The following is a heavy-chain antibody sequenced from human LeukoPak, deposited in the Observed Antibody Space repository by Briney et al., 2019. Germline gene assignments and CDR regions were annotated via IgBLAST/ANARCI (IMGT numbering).Heavy chain of an antibody. CDR2: ISGSGGST. D-gene: IGHD2-2*02. CDR3: ARDIGDCSSLSCYNHYYYMDV. Sequence: GGSLRLSCAASGFTFSSYAMSWVRQAPGKGLEWVSAISGSGGSTYCADSVKGRFTISRDNSKNTLYLQMNSLRAEDTAVYYCARDIGDCSSLSCYNHYYYMDVWGKGTTVTVSS. J-gene: IGHJ6*03. CDR1: GFTFSSYA. V-gene: IGHV3-23*01.